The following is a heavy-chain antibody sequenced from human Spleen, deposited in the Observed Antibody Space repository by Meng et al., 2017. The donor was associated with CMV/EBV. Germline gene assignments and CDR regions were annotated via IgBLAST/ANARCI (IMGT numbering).Heavy chain of an antibody. CDR3: ARGPGARFDP. CDR1: GFTFSSYA. J-gene: IGHJ5*02. Sequence: LSLTCAASGFTFSSYAMSWVRQAPGKGLEWVSAISGSGGSTYYADSVKGRFTIARDNSKNTLYLQMNSLRVEDTAVYYCARGPGARFDPWGQGTLVTVS. V-gene: IGHV3-23*01. D-gene: IGHD1-26*01. CDR2: ISGSGGST.